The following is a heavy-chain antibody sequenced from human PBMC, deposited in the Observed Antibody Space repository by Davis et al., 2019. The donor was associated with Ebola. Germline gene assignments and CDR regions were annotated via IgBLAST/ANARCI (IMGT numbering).Heavy chain of an antibody. D-gene: IGHD6-6*01. J-gene: IGHJ4*02. CDR2: LSYDGTVV. V-gene: IGHV3-30*03. CDR3: ARDSYSTSSPHLDF. Sequence: GGSLRLSCAASGFTFSGHAMHWVRQIPGRRLEWVALLSYDGTVVYYTESVKGRFTISRDNSKNTLYLQMNSLRPEDTALYYCARDSYSTSSPHLDFWGQGTLVTVSS. CDR1: GFTFSGHA.